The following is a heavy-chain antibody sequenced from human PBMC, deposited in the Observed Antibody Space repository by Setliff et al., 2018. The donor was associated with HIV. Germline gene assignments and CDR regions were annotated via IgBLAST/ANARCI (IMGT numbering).Heavy chain of an antibody. CDR3: ARGRGGY. D-gene: IGHD3-16*01. CDR1: GDSINSGSYY. Sequence: SETLSLTCTLAGDSINSGSYYWSWIRQPAGAGLECIAPIFTSGSTTYNPSLKCRFSMSLDTSKNPFSLKLSSVTAADTAVYYCARGRGGYWGQGTLVTVSS. J-gene: IGHJ4*02. V-gene: IGHV4-61*02. CDR2: IFTSGST.